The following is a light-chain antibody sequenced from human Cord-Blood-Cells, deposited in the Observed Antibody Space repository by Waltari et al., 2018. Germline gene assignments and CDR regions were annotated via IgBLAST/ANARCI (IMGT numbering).Light chain of an antibody. CDR1: QSVSSSY. Sequence: EIVLTHSPGPLSLSPGELATLPCRASQSVSSSYLAWYQQKPGQAPRLLIYGASSRATGIPDRFGGSGSGTDFTLTISRLEPEDFAVYYCQQYGSSPWTFGQGTKVEIK. V-gene: IGKV3-20*01. CDR3: QQYGSSPWT. CDR2: GAS. J-gene: IGKJ1*01.